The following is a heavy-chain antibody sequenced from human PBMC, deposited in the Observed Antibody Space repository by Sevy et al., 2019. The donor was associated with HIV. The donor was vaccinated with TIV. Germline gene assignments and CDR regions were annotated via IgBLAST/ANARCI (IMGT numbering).Heavy chain of an antibody. J-gene: IGHJ4*02. D-gene: IGHD2-21*01. CDR1: GDSVSSNSAA. Sequence: KQSQTVSLTCGISGDSVSSNSAAWNWIRQSPSRGLEWLGRTYYRSKWSNDYAVSVKSRITINPDTSKNQFSLQLNAVTPEDTAVYYCARAGTDHPYSRDLNFDYWGQGTLVTVSS. V-gene: IGHV6-1*01. CDR3: ARAGTDHPYSRDLNFDY. CDR2: TYYRSKWSN.